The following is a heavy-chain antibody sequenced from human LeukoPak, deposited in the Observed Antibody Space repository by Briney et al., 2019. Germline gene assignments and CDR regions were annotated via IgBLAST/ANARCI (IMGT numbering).Heavy chain of an antibody. V-gene: IGHV3-30*18. CDR3: AKGGYHDSSGYYYGYFHH. CDR1: GFTFSSYW. Sequence: GGSLRLSCAVSGFTFSSYWMHWVRQAPGKGLEWVAVISYDGGNKHYADSVKGRFTISRDNSKNTLYLQMNSLRAEDTAVYYCAKGGYHDSSGYYYGYFHHWGQGTLVTVSS. J-gene: IGHJ1*01. D-gene: IGHD3-22*01. CDR2: ISYDGGNK.